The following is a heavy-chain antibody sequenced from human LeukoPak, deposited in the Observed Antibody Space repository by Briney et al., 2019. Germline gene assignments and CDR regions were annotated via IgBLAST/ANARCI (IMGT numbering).Heavy chain of an antibody. CDR1: GGSIGASINSPNW. J-gene: IGHJ4*02. Sequence: SGTLSLTCAVSGGSIGASINSPNWWSWVRQPPGKGLEWIGSIYYSGSTYYNPSLKSRVTISVDTSKNQFSLKLSSVTAADTAVYYCARDSIEQAGGGNPFDYWGQGTLVTVSS. V-gene: IGHV4-4*02. CDR2: IYYSGST. CDR3: ARDSIEQAGGGNPFDY. D-gene: IGHD4-23*01.